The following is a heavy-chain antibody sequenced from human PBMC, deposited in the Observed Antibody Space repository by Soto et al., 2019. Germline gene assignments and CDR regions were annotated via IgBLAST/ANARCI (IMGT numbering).Heavy chain of an antibody. Sequence: QVQLVQSGGEVKKPGASVKVSCKASGYTFTIYVINWVRQAPGQGLEWMGWISPDNGNTNYAQKLQGRVTMTTDTATSTAYMELRRLRADDTAVYYCARALGYSGYAGMDVWGQGTTVTVSS. J-gene: IGHJ6*02. CDR1: GYTFTIYV. V-gene: IGHV1-18*01. CDR2: ISPDNGNT. D-gene: IGHD5-12*01. CDR3: ARALGYSGYAGMDV.